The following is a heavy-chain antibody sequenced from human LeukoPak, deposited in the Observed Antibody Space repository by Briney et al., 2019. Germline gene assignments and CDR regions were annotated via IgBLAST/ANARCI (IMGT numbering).Heavy chain of an antibody. CDR3: AKDWPKGLLYY. V-gene: IGHV3-30*18. D-gene: IGHD1-26*01. Sequence: GGSLRLSCAASGFIFSSYGMHWVRQAPGKGLEWVAVISYDGSNKYYADSVKGRFTISRDNSKNTLYLQMNSLRAEDTAVYYCAKDWPKGLLYYWGQGTLVTVSS. CDR2: ISYDGSNK. CDR1: GFIFSSYG. J-gene: IGHJ4*02.